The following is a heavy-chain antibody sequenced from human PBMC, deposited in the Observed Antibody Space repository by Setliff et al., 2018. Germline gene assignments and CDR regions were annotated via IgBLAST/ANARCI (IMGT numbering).Heavy chain of an antibody. V-gene: IGHV1-69*13. J-gene: IGHJ4*02. CDR3: ARSPFPVDTVMVTTFDS. D-gene: IGHD5-18*01. CDR2: TTPIFTTA. CDR1: RGTFSNYA. Sequence: RASVKVSCKTSRGTFSNYAISWVRQAPGQGLEWMGGTTPIFTTANYAQKFQGRVTITADESTSTAYMELSSLKSEDTAVYYCARSPFPVDTVMVTTFDSWGQGTLVTVS.